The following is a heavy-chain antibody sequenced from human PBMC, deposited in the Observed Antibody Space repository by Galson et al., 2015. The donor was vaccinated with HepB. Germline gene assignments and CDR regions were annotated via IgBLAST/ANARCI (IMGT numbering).Heavy chain of an antibody. CDR2: IWYDGSNK. D-gene: IGHD2-15*01. CDR1: GFTFSSYD. Sequence: SLRLSCAASGFTFSSYDMHWVRQAPGKGLEWVAVIWYDGSNKYYADSVKGRFTISRDNSKNTLYLQMNSLRAEDTAVYYCARELYCSGGSCYDGSYGMDVWGQGTTVTVPS. J-gene: IGHJ6*02. CDR3: ARELYCSGGSCYDGSYGMDV. V-gene: IGHV3-33*01.